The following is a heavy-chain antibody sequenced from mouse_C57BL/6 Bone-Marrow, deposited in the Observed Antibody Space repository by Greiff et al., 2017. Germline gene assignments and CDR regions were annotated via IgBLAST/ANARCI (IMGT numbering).Heavy chain of an antibody. Sequence: EVKLVESGPELVKPSASVKISCKASGYSFTDYNMNWVKQSNGKSLEWIGVINPNYGTTSYNQKFKGKATLTVDQSSSTAYMQLNSLTSEDSAVYYCARDYGSSYPFAYWGQGTLVTVSA. CDR3: ARDYGSSYPFAY. CDR1: GYSFTDYN. CDR2: INPNYGTT. J-gene: IGHJ3*01. V-gene: IGHV1-39*01. D-gene: IGHD1-1*01.